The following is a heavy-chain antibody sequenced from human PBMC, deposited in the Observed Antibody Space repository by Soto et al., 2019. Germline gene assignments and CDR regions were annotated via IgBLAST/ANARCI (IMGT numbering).Heavy chain of an antibody. CDR3: ARAPTDTAMGYFDY. CDR2: INPNSGGT. V-gene: IGHV1-2*04. D-gene: IGHD5-18*01. J-gene: IGHJ4*02. Sequence: QVQLVQSGAEVKKPGASVKVSCKASGYTFTGYYMHWVRQAPGQGLEWMGWINPNSGGTNYAQKFQGWVTMTRDTSISTAYMERSRLRSDDTAVYYCARAPTDTAMGYFDYWGQGTLVTVSS. CDR1: GYTFTGYY.